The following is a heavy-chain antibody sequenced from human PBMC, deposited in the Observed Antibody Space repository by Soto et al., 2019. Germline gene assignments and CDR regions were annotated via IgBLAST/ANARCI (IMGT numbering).Heavy chain of an antibody. CDR3: IRSGSSPYYYGMDV. CDR2: INSDGSST. J-gene: IGHJ6*02. Sequence: PGGSLRLSCAASGFTFSSYWMHWVRQAPGKGLVWVSRINSDGSSTNYADSVKGRFTISRGNARNTLFLQMDTLRAEDTAVYYWIRSGSSPYYYGMDVWGQGTTVTVSS. D-gene: IGHD6-6*01. V-gene: IGHV3-74*01. CDR1: GFTFSSYW.